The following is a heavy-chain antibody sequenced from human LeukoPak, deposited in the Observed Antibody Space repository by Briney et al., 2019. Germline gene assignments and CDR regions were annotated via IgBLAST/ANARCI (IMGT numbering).Heavy chain of an antibody. J-gene: IGHJ6*02. V-gene: IGHV4-61*02. CDR2: IYTSGST. Sequence: SETLSLTCTVSGGSISSGSYYWSWIRQPAGTGLEWIGRIYTSGSTNYNPSLKSRVTISVDTSKNQFSLKLSSVTAADTAVYYCARDVPLVLRFLEWPPTYGMDVWGQGTTVTVSS. D-gene: IGHD3-3*01. CDR1: GGSISSGSYY. CDR3: ARDVPLVLRFLEWPPTYGMDV.